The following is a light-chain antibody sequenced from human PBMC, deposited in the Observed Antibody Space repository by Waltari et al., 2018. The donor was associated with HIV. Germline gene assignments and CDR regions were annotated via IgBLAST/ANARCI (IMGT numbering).Light chain of an antibody. CDR3: SSYTSSISLVV. V-gene: IGLV2-14*01. Sequence: QSALTQPASVSGSLGQSITLSCPGTSSDLGCYDFFSCYQQHPGRAPKLLIFEVANRPSGVSSRFSASKSGNTASLTISGLQAEDEADYYCSSYTSSISLVVFGGGTKLTVL. CDR1: SSDLGCYDF. CDR2: EVA. J-gene: IGLJ3*02.